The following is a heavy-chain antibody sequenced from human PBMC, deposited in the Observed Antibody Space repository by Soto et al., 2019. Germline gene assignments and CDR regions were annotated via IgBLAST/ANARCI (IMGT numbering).Heavy chain of an antibody. V-gene: IGHV4-31*03. D-gene: IGHD4-17*01. CDR1: RGSISSGAYC. Sequence: SETISLTRTVSRGSISSGAYCWSRFGQDPRKGLEWIGYIFXSGSRYYNQSLKSRGTISVDTPKNQFSLKLSSVTAADTAVYYCDRFPGVYVNYGYHFDLWGQGSLVTVSS. CDR2: IFXSGSR. J-gene: IGHJ4*02. CDR3: DRFPGVYVNYGYHFDL.